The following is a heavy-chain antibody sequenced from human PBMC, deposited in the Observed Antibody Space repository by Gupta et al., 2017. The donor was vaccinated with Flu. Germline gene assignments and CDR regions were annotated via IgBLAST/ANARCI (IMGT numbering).Heavy chain of an antibody. CDR1: GFTFSRYW. V-gene: IGHV3-7*01. J-gene: IGHJ4*02. D-gene: IGHD2-2*01. CDR2: IKQEGSEK. CDR3: ARTDIVVVPAAKIYSPLFV. Sequence: EVQLVESGGGLVQPGGSLRLSCADSGFTFSRYWMIWVSQAPGKGLEWVANIKQEGSEKYYVDSVKGRFTISRDNAKNSLYLQMNSLRAEDTAVYYCARTDIVVVPAAKIYSPLFVWGQGTLVTVSS.